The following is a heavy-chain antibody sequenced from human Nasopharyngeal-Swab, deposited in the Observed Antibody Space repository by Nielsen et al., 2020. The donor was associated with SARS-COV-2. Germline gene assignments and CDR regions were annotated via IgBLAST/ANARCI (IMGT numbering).Heavy chain of an antibody. J-gene: IGHJ6*02. CDR1: GYTFTSYG. CDR2: ISAYNGNT. D-gene: IGHD3-22*01. CDR3: ARGSSYDSSGYYSHYYYGMDV. Sequence: ASVKVSCKASGYTFTSYGISWVRQAPGQGLVWMGWISAYNGNTNYAQKLQGRVTMTTDTSTSTAYMELRSLRSDDTAVYYCARGSSYDSSGYYSHYYYGMDVWGQGTTVTVSS. V-gene: IGHV1-18*01.